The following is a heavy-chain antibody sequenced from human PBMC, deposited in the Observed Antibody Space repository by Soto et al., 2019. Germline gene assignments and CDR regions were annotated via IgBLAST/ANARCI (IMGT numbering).Heavy chain of an antibody. V-gene: IGHV1-3*01. J-gene: IGHJ5*02. CDR3: ARGTGSSGYYYELNWFDP. D-gene: IGHD3-22*01. CDR1: GYTFTIYA. Sequence: GASVKVSCKASGYTFTIYAMHWVRQAPGQRLERMGWINAGNGNTKYSQKFQGRVTITRDTSASTAYMELSSLRSEDTAVYYCARGTGSSGYYYELNWFDPWGQGTLVTVSS. CDR2: INAGNGNT.